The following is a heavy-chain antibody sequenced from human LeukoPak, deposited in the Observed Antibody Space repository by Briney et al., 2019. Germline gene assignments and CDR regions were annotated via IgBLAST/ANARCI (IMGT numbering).Heavy chain of an antibody. J-gene: IGHJ4*02. CDR3: TRAVGATPQFDY. Sequence: PGGSLRLSCAASGFTFSSYAMSWVRQASGKGLEWVGRIRSKANSYATAYAASVKGRFTISRDDSKNTAYLQMNSLKTEDTAVYYCTRAVGATPQFDYWGQGTLVTVSS. CDR2: IRSKANSYAT. V-gene: IGHV3-73*01. CDR1: GFTFSSYA. D-gene: IGHD1-26*01.